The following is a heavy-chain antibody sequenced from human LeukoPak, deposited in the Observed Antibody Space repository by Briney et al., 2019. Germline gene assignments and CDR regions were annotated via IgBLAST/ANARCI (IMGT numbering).Heavy chain of an antibody. CDR3: ARGGSYRPFDY. Sequence: PSETLSLTCTVSGGSISSSSYYWGWIRQPPGKGLEWIGEINHSGSTNYNPSLKSRVTISVDTSKNQFSLKLSSVTAADTAVYYCARGGSYRPFDYWGQGTLVTVSS. J-gene: IGHJ4*02. CDR2: INHSGST. CDR1: GGSISSSSYY. D-gene: IGHD3-16*02. V-gene: IGHV4-39*07.